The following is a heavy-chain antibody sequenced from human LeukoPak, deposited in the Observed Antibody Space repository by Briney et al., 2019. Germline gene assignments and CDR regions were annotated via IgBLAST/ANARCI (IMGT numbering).Heavy chain of an antibody. D-gene: IGHD3-16*02. CDR1: GFAFGDYA. CDR2: IRSKAYGGTT. Sequence: GGSLRLSCTASGFAFGDYAMSWVRQAPGKGLEWVGFIRSKAYGGTTEYAASVKGRFTISRDDSKSIAYLQMNSLKTEYTAVYYCTRNIGRRDTRRGSVDYWGQGTLVTVSS. V-gene: IGHV3-49*04. CDR3: TRNIGRRDTRRGSVDY. J-gene: IGHJ4*02.